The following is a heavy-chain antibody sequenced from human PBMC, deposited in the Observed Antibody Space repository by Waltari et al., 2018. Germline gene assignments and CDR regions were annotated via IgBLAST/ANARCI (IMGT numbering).Heavy chain of an antibody. Sequence: QLQLQESGPGLVKPSETLSLTYSVSGVSITSNRHYWGWVRQPPRQGLEWVGNMSYTWATYSSPSLESRVTVSRDTSKNQLSLKLVSVTAADTAVYYCATYIGASVGTAAFDVWGQGTMVAVSS. D-gene: IGHD1-1*01. CDR3: ATYIGASVGTAAFDV. V-gene: IGHV4-39*01. CDR2: MSYTWAT. J-gene: IGHJ3*01. CDR1: GVSITSNRHY.